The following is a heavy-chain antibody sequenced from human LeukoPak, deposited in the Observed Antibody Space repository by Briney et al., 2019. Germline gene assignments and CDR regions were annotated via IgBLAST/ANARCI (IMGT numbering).Heavy chain of an antibody. D-gene: IGHD3-10*01. Sequence: PSQTLSLTCAVSGGSISSGGYSWSWIRQPPGKGLEWIGYIYHSGSTYYNPSLKSRVTISVDRSKNQFSLKLSSVTAADTAVYYCASTYYYGSGSPPAHFDYWGEGTLVTDSS. CDR2: IYHSGST. J-gene: IGHJ4*02. CDR3: ASTYYYGSGSPPAHFDY. V-gene: IGHV4-30-2*01. CDR1: GGSISSGGYS.